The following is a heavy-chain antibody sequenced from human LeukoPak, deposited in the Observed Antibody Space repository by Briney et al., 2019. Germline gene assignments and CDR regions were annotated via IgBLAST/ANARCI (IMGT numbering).Heavy chain of an antibody. CDR2: IRYDGSNK. Sequence: GGPLRLSCAASGSTFSSYGMHWVRQAPGKGLEWVAFIRYDGSNKYYADSVKGRFTISRDNSKNTLYLQMNSLRAEDTAVYYCAKEPDLWFGEYYFDYWGQGTLVTVSS. CDR1: GSTFSSYG. J-gene: IGHJ4*02. D-gene: IGHD3-10*01. V-gene: IGHV3-30*02. CDR3: AKEPDLWFGEYYFDY.